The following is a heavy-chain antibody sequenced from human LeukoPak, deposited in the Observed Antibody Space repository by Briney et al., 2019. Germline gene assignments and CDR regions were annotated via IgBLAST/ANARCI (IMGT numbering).Heavy chain of an antibody. CDR2: IYPGDSDT. CDR1: GYSFTSYW. V-gene: IGHV5-51*01. Sequence: PGESLKTSGKGSGYSFTSYWIGWVRQMPGKGQEWMGIIYPGDSDTRYRPSFQGQVTISADKSISTAYLQWSSLKASDTAMYYCARLVDRYCSRTSCLTGRFDYWGQGTLVTVSS. J-gene: IGHJ4*02. D-gene: IGHD2-2*01. CDR3: ARLVDRYCSRTSCLTGRFDY.